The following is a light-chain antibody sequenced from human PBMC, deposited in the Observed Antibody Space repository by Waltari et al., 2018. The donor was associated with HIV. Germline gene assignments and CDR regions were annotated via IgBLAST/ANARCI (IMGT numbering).Light chain of an antibody. CDR1: SSDIGRYKF. CDR3: SSYTNSDTRV. V-gene: IGLV2-14*03. CDR2: DVS. J-gene: IGLJ1*01. Sequence: QSALTQPASVSRSPGQSITISCTGTSSDIGRYKFVSWYQQHPGKAPKLMIYDVSNRAPGVSNRFSGSKSGDTASLTISGLQAEDEADYYCSSYTNSDTRVFGTGTKVTVL.